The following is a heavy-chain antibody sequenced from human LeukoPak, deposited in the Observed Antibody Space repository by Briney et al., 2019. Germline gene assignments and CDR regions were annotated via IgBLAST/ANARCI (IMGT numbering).Heavy chain of an antibody. Sequence: SVKVSCKASGDTSGSYAMNWVRQAPGQGLEWVARIIPLLGITNHAQKLQGRVTVTADTSTNTVYMELSSLRPDDTAVYYCARARSRITFGGIRHAFDIWGQGTLVTVSS. CDR3: ARARSRITFGGIRHAFDI. V-gene: IGHV1-69*04. D-gene: IGHD3-16*01. CDR1: GDTSGSYA. J-gene: IGHJ3*02. CDR2: IIPLLGIT.